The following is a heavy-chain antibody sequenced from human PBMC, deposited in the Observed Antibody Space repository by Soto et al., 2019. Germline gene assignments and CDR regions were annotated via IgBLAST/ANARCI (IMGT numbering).Heavy chain of an antibody. CDR3: AKDPRHAVVVIKGDDAFDI. V-gene: IGHV3-23*01. Sequence: GGSLRLSCAASGFTFSSYAMSWVRQAPGEGLEWVSAISGSGGSTYYADSVKGRFTISRDNSKNTLYLQMNSLRAEDTAVYYCAKDPRHAVVVIKGDDAFDIWGQGTMVTVSS. J-gene: IGHJ3*02. D-gene: IGHD3-22*01. CDR1: GFTFSSYA. CDR2: ISGSGGST.